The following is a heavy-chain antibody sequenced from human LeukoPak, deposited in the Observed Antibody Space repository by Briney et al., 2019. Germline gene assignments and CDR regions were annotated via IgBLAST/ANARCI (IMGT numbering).Heavy chain of an antibody. V-gene: IGHV3-23*01. CDR1: GFTFSSYA. D-gene: IGHD6-19*01. CDR2: ISGSGGNT. CDR3: AKPERSPNSPYSRGWPFDY. J-gene: IGHJ4*02. Sequence: HPGGSLRLSCAASGFTFSSYAMSWVRHAPGKGLEWVSSISGSGGNTYYTDSVKGRFTISRDNSKNSLYLQMNSLRAQDPAVYYCAKPERSPNSPYSRGWPFDYWGQGTLVTVSS.